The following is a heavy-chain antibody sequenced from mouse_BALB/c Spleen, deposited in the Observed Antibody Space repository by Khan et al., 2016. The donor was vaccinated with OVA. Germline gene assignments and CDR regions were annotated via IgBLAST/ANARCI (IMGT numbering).Heavy chain of an antibody. J-gene: IGHJ3*01. Sequence: VQLQQSGAELVRPGALVKMSCKASGFNIKDYYIHWVKQRPEQGLEWIGWIDPENGNTIYDPKFQGKASITADTSSNTANLQLSSLASEDTAVYYCARSWYSAWFAYWGQGTLFPVSA. CDR3: ARSWYSAWFAY. CDR2: IDPENGNT. CDR1: GFNIKDYY. D-gene: IGHD1-1*02. V-gene: IGHV14-1*02.